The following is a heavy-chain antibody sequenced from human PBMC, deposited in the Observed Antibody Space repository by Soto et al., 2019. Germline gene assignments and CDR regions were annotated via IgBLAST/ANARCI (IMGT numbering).Heavy chain of an antibody. CDR2: INAGNGNT. J-gene: IGHJ4*02. V-gene: IGHV1-3*05. CDR1: GYTFTSYA. Sequence: QVQLVQSGAEEKKPGASVKVSCKASGYTFTSYAMHWVRQAPGQRLEWMGWINAGNGNTKYSQKFQGRVTITRDTSASTAYMELSSLRSVDTAVYYCSRSFVDSSCYFYYWGQGPLVTVSS. D-gene: IGHD3-22*01. CDR3: SRSFVDSSCYFYY.